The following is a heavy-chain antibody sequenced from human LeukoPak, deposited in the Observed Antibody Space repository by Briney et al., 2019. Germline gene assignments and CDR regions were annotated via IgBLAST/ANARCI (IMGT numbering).Heavy chain of an antibody. CDR2: IYYSGST. CDR3: ARDFGYYPYWYFDL. D-gene: IGHD3-22*01. Sequence: SETLSLTCTVSGGSISSGGYYWSWIRQHLGKGLEWIGYIYYSGSTYYNPSLKSRVTISVDTSKNQFSLKLSSVTAADTAVYYCARDFGYYPYWYFDLWGRGTLVTVSS. CDR1: GGSISSGGYY. V-gene: IGHV4-31*03. J-gene: IGHJ2*01.